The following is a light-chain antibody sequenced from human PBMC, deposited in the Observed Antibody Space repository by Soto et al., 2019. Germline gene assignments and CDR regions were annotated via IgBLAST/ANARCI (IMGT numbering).Light chain of an antibody. CDR2: DSY. V-gene: IGLV1-51*01. CDR3: ATWDSSLSAGV. CDR1: SSNIGNNY. Sequence: QSVLTQPPSVSAAPGQKVTISCSGSSSNIGNNYVSWYQQVPGTAPKVLIYDSYKRPSGIPDRFSGSTSGTSATLGITGLQTGDEADYYCATWDSSLSAGVFGGGTKLTVL. J-gene: IGLJ3*02.